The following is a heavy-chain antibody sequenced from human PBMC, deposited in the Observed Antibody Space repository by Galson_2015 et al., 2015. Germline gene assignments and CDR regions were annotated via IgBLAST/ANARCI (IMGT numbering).Heavy chain of an antibody. Sequence: SLRLSCAASGFTFSSYGMHWVRQAPGKGLEWVAVIWYDGSNKYYADSVKGRFTISRDNSKTTLYLQMNSLRAEDTAVYYCASGSSGSYPFDYWGQGTLVTVSS. D-gene: IGHD1-26*01. V-gene: IGHV3-33*01. CDR1: GFTFSSYG. CDR2: IWYDGSNK. J-gene: IGHJ4*02. CDR3: ASGSSGSYPFDY.